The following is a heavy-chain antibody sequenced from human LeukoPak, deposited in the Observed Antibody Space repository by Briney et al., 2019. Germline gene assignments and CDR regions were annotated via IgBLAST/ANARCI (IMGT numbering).Heavy chain of an antibody. CDR3: TTAEYYYDSSGLDY. D-gene: IGHD3-22*01. V-gene: IGHV3-15*01. Sequence: PGGSLRLSCAATGFTFSNAWMSWVRQAPGKGLEWVGRIKSKTDGGTTDYAARVKGRFTISRDDSKNTLYLQMNSLKTEDTAVYYCTTAEYYYDSSGLDYWGQGTLVTVSS. CDR2: IKSKTDGGTT. J-gene: IGHJ4*02. CDR1: GFTFSNAW.